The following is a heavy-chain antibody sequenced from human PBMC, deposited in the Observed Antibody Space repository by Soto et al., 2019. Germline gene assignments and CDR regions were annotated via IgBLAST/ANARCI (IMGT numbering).Heavy chain of an antibody. D-gene: IGHD1-26*01. CDR3: ARVGQGAWYFDL. CDR2: INPDGRVT. Sequence: EVQLVESGGGLVQPGGSLTLSCAASGFTFNTYWVHWVRQAPGKGVVWVSRINPDGRVTNYADSVKGRFTISRDNAQNTLYLQMNSLTPDDTAVCYCARVGQGAWYFDLWGRGTLVTVSS. V-gene: IGHV3-74*01. CDR1: GFTFNTYW. J-gene: IGHJ2*01.